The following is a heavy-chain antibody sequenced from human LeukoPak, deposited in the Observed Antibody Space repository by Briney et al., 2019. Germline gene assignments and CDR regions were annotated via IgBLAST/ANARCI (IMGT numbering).Heavy chain of an antibody. V-gene: IGHV3-33*01. CDR1: GFTFSSYG. Sequence: GGSLRLSCAASGFTFSSYGMHWVRQAPGKGLEWVAVTWYDGSNKYYADSVKGRFTISRDNSKNTLYLQMNSLRAEDTAVYYCARGDSSGCCMAYWGQGTLVTVSS. D-gene: IGHD6-19*01. CDR2: TWYDGSNK. CDR3: ARGDSSGCCMAY. J-gene: IGHJ4*02.